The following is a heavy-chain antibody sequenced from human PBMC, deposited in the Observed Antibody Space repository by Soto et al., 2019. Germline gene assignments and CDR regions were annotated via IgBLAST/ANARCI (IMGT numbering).Heavy chain of an antibody. Sequence: QVQLVQSGAEVKKPGSSVKVSCKASGGTFSSYAISWVRQAPGQGLEWMGGIIPIFGTANYAQKVQGRVTITADESTSTDYMELSSLRSEDTAVYYCARVGRTYYYDSSGSYYFDYWGQGTLVTVSS. J-gene: IGHJ4*02. CDR2: IIPIFGTA. V-gene: IGHV1-69*01. CDR1: GGTFSSYA. CDR3: ARVGRTYYYDSSGSYYFDY. D-gene: IGHD3-22*01.